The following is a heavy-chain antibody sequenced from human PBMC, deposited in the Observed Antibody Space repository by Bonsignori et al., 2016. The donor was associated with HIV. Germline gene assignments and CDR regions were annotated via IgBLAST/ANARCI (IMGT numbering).Heavy chain of an antibody. CDR2: IGTRANII. Sequence: WIRQPPGKGLEWVSYIGTRANIIYYADSVKGRFIISRDNGRNSLYLQMNSLRAEDTALYYCARETSSGWYLNYHFYMDVWGKGTTVTVSS. J-gene: IGHJ6*03. D-gene: IGHD6-19*01. CDR3: ARETSSGWYLNYHFYMDV. V-gene: IGHV3-48*03.